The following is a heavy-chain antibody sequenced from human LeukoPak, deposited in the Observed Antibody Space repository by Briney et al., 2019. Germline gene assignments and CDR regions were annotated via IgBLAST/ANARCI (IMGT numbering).Heavy chain of an antibody. V-gene: IGHV1-8*01. CDR2: MNPNSGNT. CDR1: GYTFTSYD. D-gene: IGHD2-15*01. J-gene: IGHJ4*02. CDR3: ARAGGSSLPFDY. Sequence: ASVKVSCKXSGYTFTSYDINWVRQATGQGLEWMGWMNPNSGNTGYAQKFQGRVTMTRNTSISTAYMELSSLRSEDTAVYYCARAGGSSLPFDYWGQGTLVTVSS.